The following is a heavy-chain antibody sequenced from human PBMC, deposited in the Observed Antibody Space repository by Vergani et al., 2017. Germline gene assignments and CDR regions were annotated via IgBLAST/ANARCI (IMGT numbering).Heavy chain of an antibody. CDR1: GFTFDDYA. CDR2: ISWNSGSI. J-gene: IGHJ4*02. CDR3: ARDRWGPTGYYFDY. V-gene: IGHV3-9*01. Sequence: EVQLVESGGGLVQPGRSLRLSCAASGFTFDDYAMHWVRQAPGKGLEWVSGISWNSGSIGYADSVKGRFTISRDNAKNSLYLQMNSLRAEDTALYYCARDRWGPTGYYFDYWGQGTLVTVSS. D-gene: IGHD7-27*01.